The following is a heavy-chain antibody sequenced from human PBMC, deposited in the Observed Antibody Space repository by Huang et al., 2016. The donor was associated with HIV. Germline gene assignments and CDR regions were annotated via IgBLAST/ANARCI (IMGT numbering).Heavy chain of an antibody. J-gene: IGHJ4*02. V-gene: IGHV3-30*18. CDR2: ISYDGSNK. CDR3: AKDGADEEWDIDY. D-gene: IGHD1-26*01. Sequence: VQLVESGGGVVQPGRSLRLAWAASGFSFSTYGLHWVRQAPGKGLELVAGISYDGSNKYYAHSVKGRFTISRDTSENKVYLQMNSLRHEDTAVYYCAKDGADEEWDIDYWGQGTLVTVSS. CDR1: GFSFSTYG.